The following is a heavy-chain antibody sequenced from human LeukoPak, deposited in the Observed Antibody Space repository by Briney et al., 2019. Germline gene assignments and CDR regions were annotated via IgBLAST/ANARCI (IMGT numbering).Heavy chain of an antibody. J-gene: IGHJ3*02. CDR2: VHHSGST. CDR3: ARLYYYGSGSYLSGFDI. D-gene: IGHD3-10*01. Sequence: PSETLSLTCTVSGDSISSSSYYWGWIRQPPGKGLEWIGSVHHSGSTYYTPSLKSRVTISVDTSKNQFSLKLSSVTAADTAVYQCARLYYYGSGSYLSGFDIWGQGIMVTVSS. V-gene: IGHV4-39*01. CDR1: GDSISSSSYY.